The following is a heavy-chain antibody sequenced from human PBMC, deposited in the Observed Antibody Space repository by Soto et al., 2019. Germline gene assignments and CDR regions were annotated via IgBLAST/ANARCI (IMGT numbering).Heavy chain of an antibody. CDR1: GGSISSGGYY. CDR3: ARSNRAQAIRAFDI. CDR2: IYYSGST. J-gene: IGHJ3*02. V-gene: IGHV4-31*03. Sequence: PSETLSLTCTVSGGSISSGGYYWSWIRQHPGKGLEWIGYIYYSGSTYYNPSLKSRVTISVDTSKNQFSLKLSSVTAADTAVYYCARSNRAQAIRAFDIWGQGTMVTVSS. D-gene: IGHD2-2*02.